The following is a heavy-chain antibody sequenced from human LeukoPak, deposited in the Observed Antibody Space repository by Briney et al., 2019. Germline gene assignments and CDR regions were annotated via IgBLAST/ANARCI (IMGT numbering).Heavy chain of an antibody. Sequence: PSETLSLTCTVSGGSISSSSYYWGWIRQPPGKGLEWIGSIYYSGSTYYNPSLKSRVTISVDTSKNQFSLKLSSVTAADTAVYYCARALSGWYARYYGMDVWGQGTTVTVSS. V-gene: IGHV4-39*01. CDR1: GGSISSSSYY. D-gene: IGHD6-19*01. CDR3: ARALSGWYARYYGMDV. CDR2: IYYSGST. J-gene: IGHJ6*02.